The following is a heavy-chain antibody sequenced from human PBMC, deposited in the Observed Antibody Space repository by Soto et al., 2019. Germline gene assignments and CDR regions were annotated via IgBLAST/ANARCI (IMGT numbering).Heavy chain of an antibody. CDR1: GYTFTSYG. CDR3: ARDGYFDH. V-gene: IGHV1-18*01. CDR2: ISANNGNT. J-gene: IGHJ4*02. Sequence: QVQRVQSGAEVKKPGDSVRVSCKASGYTFTSYGIGWVRQAPGQGLEWMGWISANNGNTKYAQKVKGRVTMTTDASTSTAYMELRSLRSDDAAVYYCARDGYFDHWGQGTLVTVSS.